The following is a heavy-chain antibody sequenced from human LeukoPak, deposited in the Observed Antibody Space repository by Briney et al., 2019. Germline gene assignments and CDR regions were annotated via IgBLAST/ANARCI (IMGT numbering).Heavy chain of an antibody. D-gene: IGHD3-3*01. CDR3: ARDAAAPRYYDFWSGSYYYMDV. V-gene: IGHV4-59*11. Sequence: SETLSLTCTVSGGSISSHYWSWIRQPPGKGLEWIGYIYYSGSTNYNPSLKSRVTISVGTSKNQFSLKLSSVTAADTAVYYCARDAAAPRYYDFWSGSYYYMDVWGKGTTVTVSS. CDR1: GGSISSHY. J-gene: IGHJ6*03. CDR2: IYYSGST.